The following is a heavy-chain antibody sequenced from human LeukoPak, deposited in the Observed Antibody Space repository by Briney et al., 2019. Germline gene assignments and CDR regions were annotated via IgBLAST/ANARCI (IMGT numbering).Heavy chain of an antibody. CDR3: ARVGSGYDFAYFDY. V-gene: IGHV1-69*13. CDR2: IIPIFGTA. J-gene: IGHJ4*02. CDR1: GGTFSSYA. D-gene: IGHD5-12*01. Sequence: SVKVSCKASGGTFSSYAISWVRQAPGQGLEWMGGIIPIFGTANYAQKFQGRVTITADESTSTAYMELSSLRSEDTAVYYCARVGSGYDFAYFDYWGQGTLVTVSS.